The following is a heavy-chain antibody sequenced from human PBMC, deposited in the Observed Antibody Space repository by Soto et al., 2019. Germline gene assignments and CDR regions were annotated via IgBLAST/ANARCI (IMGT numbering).Heavy chain of an antibody. V-gene: IGHV4-59*01. J-gene: IGHJ4*02. CDR3: ARRWGGTFDY. CDR2: IYYSGST. D-gene: IGHD2-21*01. Sequence: SETLSLTCTVSGGSISSYYWSWIRRPPGKGLEWIGYIYYSGSTNYNPSLKSRVTISVDTSKNQFSLKLSSVTAADTAVYYCARRWGGTFDYWGQGTLVTVSS. CDR1: GGSISSYY.